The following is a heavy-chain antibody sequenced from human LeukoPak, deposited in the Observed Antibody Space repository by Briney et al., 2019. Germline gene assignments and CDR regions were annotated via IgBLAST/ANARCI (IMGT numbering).Heavy chain of an antibody. V-gene: IGHV1-46*01. CDR2: INPNGGST. D-gene: IGHD3-22*01. CDR3: ARDPRLSSGYSTGILWYFDL. CDR1: GYTFTDYY. Sequence: GASAKVSCKASGYTFTDYYMHWVRQAPGQGLEWMGLINPNGGSTSYAQKFQGRVTMTRDTSTSTVYMELSSLRSEDTAVYYCARDPRLSSGYSTGILWYFDLWGRGTLVTVSS. J-gene: IGHJ2*01.